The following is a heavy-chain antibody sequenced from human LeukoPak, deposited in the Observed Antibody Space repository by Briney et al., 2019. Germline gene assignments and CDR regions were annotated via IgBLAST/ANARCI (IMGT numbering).Heavy chain of an antibody. CDR1: GGTFSSYA. CDR2: IIPIFGTA. J-gene: IGHJ4*02. Sequence: SVKASCKASGGTFSSYAISWVRQAPGQGLEWMGRIIPIFGTANYAQKFQGRVTITTDESTSTAYMELCSLRSEDTAVYYCARPRIARPSHYCFDYWGQGTLVTVSS. D-gene: IGHD3-16*02. CDR3: ARPRIARPSHYCFDY. V-gene: IGHV1-69*05.